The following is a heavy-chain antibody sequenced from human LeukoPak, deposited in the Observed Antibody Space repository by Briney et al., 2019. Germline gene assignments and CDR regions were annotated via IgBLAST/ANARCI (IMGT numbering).Heavy chain of an antibody. Sequence: PGGSLRLSCAASGCTFSSFGMHWVRQAPGKGLEWVAVISSDGNNQNYAGSVKGRFSVSRDNSKNTLYLQMNGLTAEDTAVYYSAKARAAPSDFDYWGQGALVTVSS. V-gene: IGHV3-30*18. D-gene: IGHD6-13*01. CDR2: ISSDGNNQ. CDR3: AKARAAPSDFDY. CDR1: GCTFSSFG. J-gene: IGHJ4*02.